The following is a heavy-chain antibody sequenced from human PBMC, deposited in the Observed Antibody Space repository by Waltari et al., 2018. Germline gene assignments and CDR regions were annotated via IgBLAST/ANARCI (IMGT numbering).Heavy chain of an antibody. CDR3: ARGSMRGEFDY. J-gene: IGHJ4*02. D-gene: IGHD7-27*01. V-gene: IGHV4-59*01. CDR2: IYYSGST. Sequence: QVQLQESGSGLVKPSETLSLPCTVSGGSISSYYWSWIRQPPGKGLEWIGYIYYSGSTNYNPSLKSRVTISVDTSKNQFSLKLSSVTAADTAVYYCARGSMRGEFDYWGQGTLVTVSS. CDR1: GGSISSYY.